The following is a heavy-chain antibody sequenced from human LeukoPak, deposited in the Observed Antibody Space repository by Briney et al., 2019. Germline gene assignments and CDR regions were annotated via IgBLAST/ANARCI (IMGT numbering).Heavy chain of an antibody. Sequence: ASVKVSCKASGYTLSRYYIHWVQQAPGQGLEWMGIINPSGESTTYAQKLQGRVSMTRDTSTGTVYMELSSLRSVDTAVYYCAKEAEVRGTRAVLDYYYVDVWGKGTTVIVSS. V-gene: IGHV1-46*04. CDR1: GYTLSRYY. CDR3: AKEAEVRGTRAVLDYYYVDV. CDR2: INPSGEST. D-gene: IGHD3-3*01. J-gene: IGHJ6*03.